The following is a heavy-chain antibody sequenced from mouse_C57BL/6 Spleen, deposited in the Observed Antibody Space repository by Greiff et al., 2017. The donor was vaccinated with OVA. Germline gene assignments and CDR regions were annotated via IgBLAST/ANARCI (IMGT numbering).Heavy chain of an antibody. J-gene: IGHJ3*01. CDR3: ARDYGSSWGFAY. CDR1: GYTFTSYW. D-gene: IGHD1-1*01. V-gene: IGHV1-69*01. CDR2: IDPSDSYT. Sequence: QVQLKESGAELVMPGASVKLSCKASGYTFTSYWMHWVKQRPGQGLEWIGEIDPSDSYTNYNQKFKGKSTLTVDKSSSTAYMQLSSLTSEDSAVYYWARDYGSSWGFAYWGQGTLVTVSA.